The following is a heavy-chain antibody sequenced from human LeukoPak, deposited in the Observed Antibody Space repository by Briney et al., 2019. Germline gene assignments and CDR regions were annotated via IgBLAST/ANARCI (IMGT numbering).Heavy chain of an antibody. D-gene: IGHD1-26*01. V-gene: IGHV3-30*02. CDR1: GFTFSSYG. Sequence: GRSLRLSCAASGFTFSSYGMHWVRQAPGKGLEWVAFIRYDGSNKYYADSVKGRFTISRDNSKNTLYLQMNSLRAEDTAVYYCAKDNRELLGYWGQGTLVTVSS. CDR2: IRYDGSNK. CDR3: AKDNRELLGY. J-gene: IGHJ4*02.